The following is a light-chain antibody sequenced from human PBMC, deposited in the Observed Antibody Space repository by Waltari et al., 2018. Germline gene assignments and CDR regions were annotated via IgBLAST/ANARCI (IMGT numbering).Light chain of an antibody. J-gene: IGLJ1*01. CDR3: CSYAGSSTPYV. CDR1: SSDVGRYNL. CDR2: EFS. V-gene: IGLV2-23*02. Sequence: QSALTQPASVPGPPGQSITISCTATSSDVGRYNLVSWYQQHPAKAPKLMIYEFSKRPSGVSNRFSGSKSGNTASLTISGLQAEDEADYYCCSYAGSSTPYVFGTGTKVTVL.